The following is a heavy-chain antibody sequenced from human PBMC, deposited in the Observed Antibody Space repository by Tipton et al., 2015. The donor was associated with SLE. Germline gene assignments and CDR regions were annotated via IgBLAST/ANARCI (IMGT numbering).Heavy chain of an antibody. CDR1: GGSFSGYY. V-gene: IGHV4-34*01. CDR2: INHSGST. CDR3: ARGTYNSGLDY. J-gene: IGHJ4*02. D-gene: IGHD5-18*01. Sequence: TLSLTCAVYGGSFSGYYWSWIRQPPGKGLEWIGEINHSGSTNYNPSLKSRVTISVDTSKNQFSLRLRSVTAADTAFYYCARGTYNSGLDYWGQGTLVTFSS.